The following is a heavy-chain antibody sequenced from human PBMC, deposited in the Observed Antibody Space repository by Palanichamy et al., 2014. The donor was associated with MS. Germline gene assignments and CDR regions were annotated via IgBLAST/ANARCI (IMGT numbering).Heavy chain of an antibody. V-gene: IGHV1-69*04. J-gene: IGHJ3*01. Sequence: QVQLVQSGAEVKKPGSSVKVSCKASGDTFSRYAFSWVRQAPGQGLEWMGRIIPLLCTANYAQKFQDRVTITADKSMNTAYMDLSGLRSEDTAVYYCARERGLYTPDAFDVWGQGTMVTVSS. CDR2: IIPLLCTA. CDR1: GDTFSRYA. CDR3: ARERGLYTPDAFDV. D-gene: IGHD3-16*01.